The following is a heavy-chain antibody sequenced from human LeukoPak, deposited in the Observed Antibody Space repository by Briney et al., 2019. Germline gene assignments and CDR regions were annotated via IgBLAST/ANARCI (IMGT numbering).Heavy chain of an antibody. V-gene: IGHV3-7*03. Sequence: GGSLRLSCAASGFTFRSYWMSWVRQAPGKGLEWVANINQAGSVQYYVDSVKGRFTISRDDAKNFLYLQMNSLRAEDTALYYCARERDILTGYYRYFFDYWGQGTLVTVSS. J-gene: IGHJ4*02. CDR3: ARERDILTGYYRYFFDY. D-gene: IGHD3-9*01. CDR2: INQAGSVQ. CDR1: GFTFRSYW.